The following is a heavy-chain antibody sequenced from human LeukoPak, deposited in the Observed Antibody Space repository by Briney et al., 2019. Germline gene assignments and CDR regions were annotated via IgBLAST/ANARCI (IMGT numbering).Heavy chain of an antibody. CDR2: IIDTGST. CDR1: GESFSGYY. Sequence: SETLSLTCVVYGESFSGYYWTWIRQPPGKGLEWIVEIIDTGSTKYNSSLKSRVTISVDTSKNDFSLNLTTVTAADTAIYYCARGLASGYPPIPFDYWGQGTLVTVSS. CDR3: ARGLASGYPPIPFDY. J-gene: IGHJ4*02. V-gene: IGHV4-34*12. D-gene: IGHD3-3*01.